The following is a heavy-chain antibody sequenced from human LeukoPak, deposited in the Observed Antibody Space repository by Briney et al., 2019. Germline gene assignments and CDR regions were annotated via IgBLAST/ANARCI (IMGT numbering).Heavy chain of an antibody. CDR3: AKDQDVAAAGTWGSIDY. D-gene: IGHD6-13*01. Sequence: GGSLRLSCAASGFTFSNYSMNWVRQAPGKGLEWVSYIRTGSTATYYAGSLKGRFTISRDDARNSLYLQMNSLRAEDTAVYYCAKDQDVAAAGTWGSIDYWGQGTLVTVSS. CDR2: IRTGSTAT. J-gene: IGHJ4*02. CDR1: GFTFSNYS. V-gene: IGHV3-48*04.